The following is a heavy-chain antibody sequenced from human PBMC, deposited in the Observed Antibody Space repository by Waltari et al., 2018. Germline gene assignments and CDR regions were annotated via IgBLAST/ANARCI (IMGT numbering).Heavy chain of an antibody. CDR2: ISWNSNNI. CDR3: VRDAFGNTIGGVFDY. V-gene: IGHV3-9*01. J-gene: IGHJ4*02. Sequence: EVQLVESGGGLVQPGKSLRLSCVASGFMFEDYAMHGVRQVPGKGLEWLSGISWNSNNIVYADSVKGRFTISRDNAENSLYLLMNNLRAEDTALYYCVRDAFGNTIGGVFDYWGQGTLLTVSS. D-gene: IGHD3-3*01. CDR1: GFMFEDYA.